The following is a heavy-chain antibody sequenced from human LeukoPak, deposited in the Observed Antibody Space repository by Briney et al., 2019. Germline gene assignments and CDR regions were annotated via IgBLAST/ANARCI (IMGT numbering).Heavy chain of an antibody. V-gene: IGHV3-15*01. CDR3: TTLRSGSFFN. Sequence: GGSLRLSCTASGFTFGDYAMSWFRQAPGEGLEWVGRIKSKTDGGTTDYAAPVKGRFTISRDDSKNTLYLQMNSLKTEDTAVYYCTTLRSGSFFNWGQGTLVTVSS. CDR2: IKSKTDGGTT. CDR1: GFTFGDYA. J-gene: IGHJ4*02. D-gene: IGHD1-26*01.